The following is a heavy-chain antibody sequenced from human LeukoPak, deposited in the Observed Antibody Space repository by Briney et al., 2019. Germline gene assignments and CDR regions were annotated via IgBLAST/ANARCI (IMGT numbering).Heavy chain of an antibody. CDR2: NTHDGRT. CDR1: GGSFSGFY. J-gene: IGHJ4*02. CDR3: ARGLGEGYPDH. V-gene: IGHV4-34*01. Sequence: SETLSLTCAVHGGSFSGFYWTWMRQPPGKGLEWIGENTHDGRTSYNPSFKSRATISVDTSNFQFSLKLSSVTAADTAVYLCARGLGEGYPDHWGQGTLVTVSS. D-gene: IGHD5-24*01.